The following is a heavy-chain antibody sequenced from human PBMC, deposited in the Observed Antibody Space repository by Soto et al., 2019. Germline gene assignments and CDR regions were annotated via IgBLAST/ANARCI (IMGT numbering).Heavy chain of an antibody. CDR3: AKDQYSSSSVYFDY. CDR2: IGAGGGST. Sequence: EVQLLESGGGLVQPGGSLRLSCAASGFIFSTYAMSWVRQAPGKGLEWVSSIGAGGGSTYYADSVKGRFTISRDNSKSTLYLQMNSLRAEDTAVYFCAKDQYSSSSVYFDYWGQGTLVTVSS. V-gene: IGHV3-23*01. CDR1: GFIFSTYA. D-gene: IGHD6-6*01. J-gene: IGHJ4*02.